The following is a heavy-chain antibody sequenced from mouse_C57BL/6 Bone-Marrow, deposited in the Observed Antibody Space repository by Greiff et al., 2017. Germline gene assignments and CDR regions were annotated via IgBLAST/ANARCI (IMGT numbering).Heavy chain of an antibody. J-gene: IGHJ3*01. CDR3: ATSTTVVARPWFAY. CDR2: IDPNSGGT. Sequence: QVQLKQSGAELVKPGASVKLSCKASGYTFTSYWMHWVKQRPGRGLEWIGRIDPNSGGTKYNEKFKSKATLTVDKPSSTAYMQLSSLTSEDSAVYYCATSTTVVARPWFAYWGEGSLVTVS. D-gene: IGHD1-1*01. V-gene: IGHV1-72*01. CDR1: GYTFTSYW.